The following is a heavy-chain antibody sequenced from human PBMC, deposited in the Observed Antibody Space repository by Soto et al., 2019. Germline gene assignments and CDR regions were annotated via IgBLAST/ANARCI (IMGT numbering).Heavy chain of an antibody. CDR3: ARQVPAAIRLGWFDP. CDR2: IHPSGST. CDR1: SGSLGDHY. D-gene: IGHD2-2*02. V-gene: IGHV4-34*01. Sequence: SETLSLTCAVFSGSLGDHYWAWIRQSPEKGLEWIGEIHPSGSTDYNPSLKSRLTLSFDTSKNQFSLKLSSVTAADTAVYYCARQVPAAIRLGWFDPWGQGTLVTVSS. J-gene: IGHJ5*02.